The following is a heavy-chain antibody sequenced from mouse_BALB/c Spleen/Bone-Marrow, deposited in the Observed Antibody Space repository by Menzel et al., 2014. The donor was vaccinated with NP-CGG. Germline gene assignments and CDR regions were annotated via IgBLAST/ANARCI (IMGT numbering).Heavy chain of an antibody. CDR1: GYSFSNYW. D-gene: IGHD1-1*01. CDR3: ASRGDYSYAMDY. V-gene: IGHV1-80*01. CDR2: IYPGDGDT. Sequence: VQLQESWAELVRPGSSVKISCKSSGYSFSNYWMNWMKQRPGHGLEWIGQIYPGDGDTNYNGKFKGKATLTADKSSSTAYMQLSSLTSEDSAVYFCASRGDYSYAMDYWGQGTSVTVSS. J-gene: IGHJ4*01.